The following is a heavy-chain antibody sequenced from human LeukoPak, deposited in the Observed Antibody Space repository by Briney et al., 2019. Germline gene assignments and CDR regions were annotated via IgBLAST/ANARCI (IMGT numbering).Heavy chain of an antibody. Sequence: PGGSLRLSCAASGFTFSRYAMSWVRQAPGKGLEWVSTISGSGGSTYYADSVKGRFTISRDNSKNTLYLQMNSLRAEDTAVYYCAKVGGVTMLRGVPDYWGQGTLVTVSS. V-gene: IGHV3-23*01. J-gene: IGHJ4*02. CDR2: ISGSGGST. D-gene: IGHD3-10*01. CDR3: AKVGGVTMLRGVPDY. CDR1: GFTFSRYA.